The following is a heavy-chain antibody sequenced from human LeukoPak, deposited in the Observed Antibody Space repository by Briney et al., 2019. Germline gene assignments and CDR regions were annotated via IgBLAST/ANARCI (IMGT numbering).Heavy chain of an antibody. J-gene: IGHJ3*02. V-gene: IGHV1-8*01. CDR2: MIPNSGNT. Sequence: ASVKVSCKASGYTFTSYDINWVRQATGQGLEWMGWMIPNSGNTGYAQKFQGRVTMTRNTSISTAYMELSSLRSEDTAVYYCARAGLLEADYADAFDIWGQGTMVTVSS. D-gene: IGHD3-22*01. CDR1: GYTFTSYD. CDR3: ARAGLLEADYADAFDI.